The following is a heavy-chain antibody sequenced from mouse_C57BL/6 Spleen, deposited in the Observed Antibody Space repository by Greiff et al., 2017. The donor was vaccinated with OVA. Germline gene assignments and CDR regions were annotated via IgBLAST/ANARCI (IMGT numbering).Heavy chain of an antibody. CDR2: FYPGSGSI. J-gene: IGHJ4*01. V-gene: IGHV1-62-2*01. CDR1: GYTFTEYT. D-gene: IGHD1-1*01. Sequence: VQLQQSGAELVKPGASVKLSCKASGYTFTEYTIYWVKQRSGQGLEWIGWFYPGSGSIKYNEKFKDKATLTADKSASTVYMELSSLTSEDPAVYFRARHLHYGSSYGYAMDYWGQGTSVTGSS. CDR3: ARHLHYGSSYGYAMDY.